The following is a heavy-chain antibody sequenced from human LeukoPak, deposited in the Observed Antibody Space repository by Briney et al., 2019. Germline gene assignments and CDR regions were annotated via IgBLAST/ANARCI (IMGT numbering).Heavy chain of an antibody. CDR1: GYPFTNYF. J-gene: IGHJ4*02. V-gene: IGHV1-46*01. D-gene: IGHD3-3*01. CDR2: INPSGGST. Sequence: ASVKVSCKASGYPFTNYFMHWIRQAPGQGLEWMGIINPSGGSTNYAQKFQGGVTMTRDTSTSTVYMELRSLRSDDTAVYYCARVGYYDFWSGYSAFDYWGQGTLVTVSS. CDR3: ARVGYYDFWSGYSAFDY.